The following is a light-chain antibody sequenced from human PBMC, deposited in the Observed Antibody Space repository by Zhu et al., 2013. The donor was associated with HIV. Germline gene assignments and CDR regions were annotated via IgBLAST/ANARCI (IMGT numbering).Light chain of an antibody. J-gene: IGKJ1*01. CDR1: QSVANS. CDR3: QQYGSTFTWT. Sequence: EIVLTQSPVTLSLSPGERATLSCRASQSVANSLAWYQQKPGQAPRLLIHSSSDRATGIPDRFSGSGSGRDFTLTISRLEPEDSGLYYCQQYGSTFTWTFGQGTKVEIK. V-gene: IGKV3-20*01. CDR2: SSS.